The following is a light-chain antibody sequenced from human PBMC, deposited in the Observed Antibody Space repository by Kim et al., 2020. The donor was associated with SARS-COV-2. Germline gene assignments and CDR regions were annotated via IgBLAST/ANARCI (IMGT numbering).Light chain of an antibody. CDR2: LNSDGSH. J-gene: IGLJ3*02. CDR3: QTWGTGILV. CDR1: SGHSNYA. V-gene: IGLV4-69*01. Sequence: PVLTQSPSASASLGASVKLTCTLSSGHSNYAIAWHQQQPEKGPRYLMKLNSDGSHSKGDGIPDRFSGSSSGAERYLTISSLQSEDEADYYCQTWGTGILVFGGGTQLTVL.